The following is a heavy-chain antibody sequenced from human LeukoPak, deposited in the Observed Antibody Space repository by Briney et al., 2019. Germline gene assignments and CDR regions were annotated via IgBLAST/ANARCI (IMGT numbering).Heavy chain of an antibody. V-gene: IGHV4-34*01. CDR2: INHSGST. D-gene: IGHD1-26*01. J-gene: IGHJ4*02. CDR1: GGSISSYY. CDR3: ARVSGGSTQAGNFYFDY. Sequence: SETLSLTCTVSGGSISSYYWSWIRQPPGKGLEWIGEINHSGSTNYNPSLKSRVTISVDTSKNQFSLKLSSVTAADTAVYYCARVSGGSTQAGNFYFDYWGQGTLVTVSS.